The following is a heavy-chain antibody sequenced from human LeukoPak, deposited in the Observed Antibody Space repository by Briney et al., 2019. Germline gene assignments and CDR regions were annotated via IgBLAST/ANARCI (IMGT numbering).Heavy chain of an antibody. J-gene: IGHJ4*02. CDR3: VSGLSTVTTLFY. CDR1: GGTFSSYA. V-gene: IGHV1-69*05. D-gene: IGHD4-17*01. CDR2: IIPIFGTA. Sequence: GSSVKVSCKASGGTFSSYAISWVRQAPGQGLEWMGGIIPIFGTANYAQKFQGRVTITTDESTSTAYMELSSLRSEDTAVYYCVSGLSTVTTLFYWGQGTLVTVSS.